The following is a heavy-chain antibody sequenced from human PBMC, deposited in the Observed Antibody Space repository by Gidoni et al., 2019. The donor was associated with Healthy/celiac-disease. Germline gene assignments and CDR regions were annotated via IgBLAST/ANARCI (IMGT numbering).Heavy chain of an antibody. Sequence: QVQLVQSDAEVKKPGASVKVSCKASGYTFTSYGISWVRQAPGQGLEWMGWISAYNGNTNYAQKLQGRVTMTTDTSTSTAYMELRSLRSDDTAVYYCARVSYYYDSSGQDAFDIWGQGTMVTVSS. D-gene: IGHD3-22*01. J-gene: IGHJ3*02. V-gene: IGHV1-18*01. CDR2: ISAYNGNT. CDR3: ARVSYYYDSSGQDAFDI. CDR1: GYTFTSYG.